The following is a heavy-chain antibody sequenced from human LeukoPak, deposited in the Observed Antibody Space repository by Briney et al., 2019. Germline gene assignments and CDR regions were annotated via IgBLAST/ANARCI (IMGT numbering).Heavy chain of an antibody. Sequence: SETLSLTCAVYGGSFSGYYWSWIRQPPGKGLEWIGEINHSGSTYYNPSLKSRVTISVDTSKNQFSLKLSSVTAADTAVYYCASYGSGSSRSFDYWGQGTLVTVSS. J-gene: IGHJ4*02. D-gene: IGHD3-10*01. CDR3: ASYGSGSSRSFDY. V-gene: IGHV4-34*01. CDR2: INHSGST. CDR1: GGSFSGYY.